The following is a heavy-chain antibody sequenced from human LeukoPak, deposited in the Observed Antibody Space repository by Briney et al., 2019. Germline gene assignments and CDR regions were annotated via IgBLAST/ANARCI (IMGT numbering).Heavy chain of an antibody. D-gene: IGHD6-13*01. CDR1: GYTFTSYY. CDR2: INPSGGST. CDR3: ARRIAAAGTGSWFDP. J-gene: IGHJ5*02. Sequence: ASVKVSCKASGYTFTSYYMHWVRQAPGQGLEWMGIINPSGGSTSYAQKFRGRVTMTRDMSTSTVYMELSSLRSEDTAMYYCARRIAAAGTGSWFDPWGQGTLVTVSS. V-gene: IGHV1-46*01.